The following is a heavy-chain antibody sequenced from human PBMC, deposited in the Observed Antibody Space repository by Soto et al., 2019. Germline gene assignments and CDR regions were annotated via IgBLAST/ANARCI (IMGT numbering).Heavy chain of an antibody. CDR3: AKEEIYSYGYVGFDY. Sequence: GGSLRLSCAASGFTFSSYGMHWVRQAPGKGLEWVAVISYDGSNKYYADSVKGRFTISRDNSKNTLYLQMNSLRAEDTAVYYCAKEEIYSYGYVGFDYWGQGTLVTVSS. CDR1: GFTFSSYG. J-gene: IGHJ4*02. D-gene: IGHD5-18*01. V-gene: IGHV3-30*18. CDR2: ISYDGSNK.